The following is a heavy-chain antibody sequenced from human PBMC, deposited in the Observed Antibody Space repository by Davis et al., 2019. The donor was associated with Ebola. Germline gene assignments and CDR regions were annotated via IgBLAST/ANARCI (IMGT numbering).Heavy chain of an antibody. CDR1: GFTFNKFQ. D-gene: IGHD5-18*01. J-gene: IGHJ4*02. CDR2: ISDSGSTT. V-gene: IGHV3-48*03. CDR3: VPGTWI. Sequence: GGSLRLSCTASGFTFNKFQMNWVRQAPGKGLEWVAHISDSGSTTYYTDSVKGRFTISRDNAKNSLYLQMNSLRAEDTAVYYCVPGTWIRGQGTLVTVSS.